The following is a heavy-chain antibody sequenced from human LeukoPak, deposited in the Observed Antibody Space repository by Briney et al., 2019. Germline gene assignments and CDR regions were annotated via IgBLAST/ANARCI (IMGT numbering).Heavy chain of an antibody. CDR3: ARDEGTVTPRGYYYYMDV. CDR2: IRGDGSRL. J-gene: IGHJ6*03. Sequence: GGSLRLSCVASGFSISGFWMTWVRQAPGKGLEWVANIRGDGSRLYYVDSVKGRFTISRDNAKSSLYLQMNNQRAEDTAVYFCARDEGTVTPRGYYYYMDVWGRGTTVTVSS. V-gene: IGHV3-7*01. D-gene: IGHD4-11*01. CDR1: GFSISGFW.